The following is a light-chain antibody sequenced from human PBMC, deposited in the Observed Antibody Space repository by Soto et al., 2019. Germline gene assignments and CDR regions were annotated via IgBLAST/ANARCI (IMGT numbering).Light chain of an antibody. CDR2: GAS. Sequence: EIVLTQSPGTLSLSPGERATLSCRASQSVSSSYLGWYQQKPGQALRLLIYGASSRATGIPDRFSGSGSGTDFTLTISRLEPEDFAVYYCQQYGSSPWTFGQGTKVDIK. V-gene: IGKV3-20*01. CDR3: QQYGSSPWT. J-gene: IGKJ1*01. CDR1: QSVSSSY.